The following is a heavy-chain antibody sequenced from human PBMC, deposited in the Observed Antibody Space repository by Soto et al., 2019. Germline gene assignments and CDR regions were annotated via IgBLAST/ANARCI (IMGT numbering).Heavy chain of an antibody. V-gene: IGHV3-33*01. D-gene: IGHD2-15*01. CDR3: ARDEGYSNFDY. Sequence: GESLKISCAASGFTFSSYGMHWVRQAPGKGLEWVAVIWYDGSNKYYADSVKGRFTISRDNSKNTLYLQMNSLRAEDTAVYYCARDEGYSNFDYWGQGTLVTVSS. CDR1: GFTFSSYG. CDR2: IWYDGSNK. J-gene: IGHJ4*02.